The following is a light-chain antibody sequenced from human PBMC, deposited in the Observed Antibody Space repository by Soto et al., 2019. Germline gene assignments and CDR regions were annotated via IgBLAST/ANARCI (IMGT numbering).Light chain of an antibody. Sequence: EIVMTQSPATLSVSPGEGATLSCRASQSVSSSYLAWYQQKPGQAPRLLIYGASSRATGIPDRFSGSGSGTDFTLTISRLEPEDFAVFYCQQFGTFTFGQGTRLEIK. CDR2: GAS. V-gene: IGKV3-20*01. CDR1: QSVSSSY. CDR3: QQFGTFT. J-gene: IGKJ5*01.